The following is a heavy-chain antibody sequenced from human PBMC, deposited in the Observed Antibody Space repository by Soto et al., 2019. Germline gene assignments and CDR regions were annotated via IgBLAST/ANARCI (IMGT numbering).Heavy chain of an antibody. D-gene: IGHD4-17*01. CDR3: ARGHPTNDYGDNDAFDI. CDR1: GYTCTSYA. Sequence: ASVNVSCNASGYTCTSYAMHWVRQAPGQRLEWMGWINAGNGNTKYSQKFQGRVTITRDTSASTAYMELSSLRSEDTAVYYCARGHPTNDYGDNDAFDIWGQGTMVTVSS. V-gene: IGHV1-3*01. CDR2: INAGNGNT. J-gene: IGHJ3*02.